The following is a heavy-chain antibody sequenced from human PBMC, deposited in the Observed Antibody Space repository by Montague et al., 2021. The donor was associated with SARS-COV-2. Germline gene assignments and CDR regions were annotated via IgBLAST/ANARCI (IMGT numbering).Heavy chain of an antibody. CDR3: AREGAVAGLYYYYGMDV. J-gene: IGHJ6*02. Sequence: SLRLSCAASGFTFSSYWMSWVRQAPGKGLEWVANIKQDGSEKYYVDSVKGRFTISRDNAKNSLYPQMNSLRAEDTAVYYCAREGAVAGLYYYYGMDVWGQGTTVTVSS. D-gene: IGHD6-19*01. CDR2: IKQDGSEK. CDR1: GFTFSSYW. V-gene: IGHV3-7*01.